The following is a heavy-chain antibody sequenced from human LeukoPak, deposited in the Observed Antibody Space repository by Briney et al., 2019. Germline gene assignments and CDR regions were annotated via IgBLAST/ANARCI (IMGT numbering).Heavy chain of an antibody. CDR2: ISWNSGSI. CDR3: AKAEGFFGGYYDH. CDR1: GFTFSSYA. V-gene: IGHV3-9*01. J-gene: IGHJ4*02. D-gene: IGHD4-23*01. Sequence: GGSLRLSCAASGFTFSSYAMSWVRQAPGKGLEWVSGISWNSGSIDYADSVKGRFTISRDNAKNSLYLQMNSLGAEDTAFYYCAKAEGFFGGYYDHWGQGTLVTVSS.